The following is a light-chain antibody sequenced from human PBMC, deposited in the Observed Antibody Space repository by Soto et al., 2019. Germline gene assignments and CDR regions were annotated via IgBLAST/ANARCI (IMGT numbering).Light chain of an antibody. CDR1: SSDVGFYNL. V-gene: IGLV2-14*02. Sequence: QSALTQPASVSGSPGQSITISCTGTSSDVGFYNLVSWYQHRPGKAPKLMICEVSNRPSGVSSRFSGSKSGNTAYLTISGLRPEDEADYYCTSFTTTNIWIFGGGTKVTVL. CDR2: EVS. J-gene: IGLJ2*01. CDR3: TSFTTTNIWI.